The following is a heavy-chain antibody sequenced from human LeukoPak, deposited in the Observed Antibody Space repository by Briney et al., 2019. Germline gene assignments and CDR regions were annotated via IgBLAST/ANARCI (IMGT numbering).Heavy chain of an antibody. Sequence: GATVKISCKVSGYTFTDYYMHWVQQDPGKGLEGMGLVGPEDGETIYAEKFQGRVTIPADTPTDTAYKELSSLRSEDTAVYYCATMEYCSGGSCPDWGQGTLVTVSS. CDR2: VGPEDGET. CDR1: GYTFTDYY. D-gene: IGHD2-15*01. CDR3: ATMEYCSGGSCPD. V-gene: IGHV1-69-2*01. J-gene: IGHJ4*02.